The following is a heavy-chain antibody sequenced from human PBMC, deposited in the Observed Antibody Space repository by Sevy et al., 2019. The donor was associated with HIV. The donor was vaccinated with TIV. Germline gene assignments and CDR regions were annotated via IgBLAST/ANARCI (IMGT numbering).Heavy chain of an antibody. Sequence: GGSLRLSCAASGFTFSSYALHWVRQAPGKGLEWVAVISYNENKKSYAESVKGRFTISRDMSKNTLYLQMNSLTPEDTAVYYCARDAGYSIGWYSSDYWGQGTLVTVSS. V-gene: IGHV3-30-3*01. CDR3: ARDAGYSIGWYSSDY. CDR1: GFTFSSYA. D-gene: IGHD6-19*01. CDR2: ISYNENKK. J-gene: IGHJ4*02.